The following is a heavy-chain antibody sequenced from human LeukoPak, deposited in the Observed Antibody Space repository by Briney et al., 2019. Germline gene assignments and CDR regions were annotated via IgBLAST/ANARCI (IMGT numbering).Heavy chain of an antibody. CDR2: IYYSGST. V-gene: IGHV4-39*02. CDR3: AREVAGYSSGWFRFDP. D-gene: IGHD6-19*01. J-gene: IGHJ5*02. CDR1: GGSISSSSYY. Sequence: SETLSLTCTVSGGSISSSSYYWGWIRQPPGKGLEWIGSIYYSGSTYYNPSLKSRVTISVDTSKNQFSLKLSSVTAADTAVYYCAREVAGYSSGWFRFDPWGQGTLVTVSS.